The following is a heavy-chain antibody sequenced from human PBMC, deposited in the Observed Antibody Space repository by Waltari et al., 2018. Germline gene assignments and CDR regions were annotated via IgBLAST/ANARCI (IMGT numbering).Heavy chain of an antibody. J-gene: IGHJ2*01. CDR1: GFTVSSNY. Sequence: EVQLVESGGGLIQPGGSLRLSCAASGFTVSSNYMSWVRQAPGKGLGWVSVINSGGDTHYADSGKGRFTISRDNSKNTVYLQMNTLRAEDTALYYCARDVTGYYYFDLWGRGTLVTVSS. CDR2: INSGGDT. V-gene: IGHV3-53*01. CDR3: ARDVTGYYYFDL.